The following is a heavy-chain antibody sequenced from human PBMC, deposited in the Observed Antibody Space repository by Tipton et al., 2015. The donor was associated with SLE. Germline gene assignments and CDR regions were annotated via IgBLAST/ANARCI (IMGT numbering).Heavy chain of an antibody. Sequence: TLSLTCTVSSGSVSSGAYYWSWIRQHPGKGLEWIGYVFSSGTTYYNPSLQGRLSMSLDTSKNQLSLQLSSVTSADTAVYYCARGYCSDGVCYGFGFFDYWGQGNLVTVSS. CDR2: VFSSGTT. CDR1: SGSVSSGAYY. CDR3: ARGYCSDGVCYGFGFFDY. J-gene: IGHJ4*02. V-gene: IGHV4-31*03. D-gene: IGHD2-8*01.